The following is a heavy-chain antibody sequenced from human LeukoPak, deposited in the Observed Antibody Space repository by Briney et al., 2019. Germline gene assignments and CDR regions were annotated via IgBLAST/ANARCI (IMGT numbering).Heavy chain of an antibody. CDR1: GFTFSSYG. D-gene: IGHD3-9*01. V-gene: IGHV3-30*03. Sequence: GGSLRLSCAASGFTFSSYGMHWVHQAPGKGLEWVAVISYDGSNKYYADSVKGRFTISRDNSKNTLYLQMNSLKTEDTAVYYCTTETPYLAETGYLYWGQGTLVTVSS. CDR3: TTETPYLAETGYLY. J-gene: IGHJ4*02. CDR2: ISYDGSNK.